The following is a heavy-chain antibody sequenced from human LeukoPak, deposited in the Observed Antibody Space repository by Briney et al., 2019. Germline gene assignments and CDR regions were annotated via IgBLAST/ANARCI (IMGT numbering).Heavy chain of an antibody. Sequence: ASVKVSCKASGYTFTSYYMHWVRQAPGQGLEWMGIINPSGGSTSYAQEFQGRVTITRDTSASTTYMELRSLRSEDTAVYYCARDYYNSGSYYSDYWGQGTLVTVSS. CDR3: ARDYYNSGSYYSDY. V-gene: IGHV1-46*01. D-gene: IGHD3-10*01. J-gene: IGHJ4*02. CDR2: INPSGGST. CDR1: GYTFTSYY.